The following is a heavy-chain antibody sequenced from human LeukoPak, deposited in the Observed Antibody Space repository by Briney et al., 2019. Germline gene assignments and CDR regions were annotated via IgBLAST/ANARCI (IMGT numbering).Heavy chain of an antibody. CDR3: ARALRTDAFDI. CDR1: GFGFSNFW. Sequence: GGPLRLSCASSGFGFSNFWMSLFRQAPGKGPEWVANIKEDGSLKNYVHSVEGRFTVSRDNAKNTLYLQMNSLRAEDTAVYYCARALRTDAFDIWGQGTMVTVSS. J-gene: IGHJ3*02. CDR2: IKEDGSLK. V-gene: IGHV3-7*01. D-gene: IGHD1-1*01.